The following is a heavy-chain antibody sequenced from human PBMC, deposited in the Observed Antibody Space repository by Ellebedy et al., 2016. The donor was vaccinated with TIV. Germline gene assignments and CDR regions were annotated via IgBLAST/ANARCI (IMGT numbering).Heavy chain of an antibody. CDR3: ARGPTNHYDSSGYSGPFDY. V-gene: IGHV4-34*01. CDR1: GGSFSGYY. Sequence: SETLSLTCAVYGGSFSGYYWNWIRQPPGKGLEWIGEINHSGSTNYNPSLKSRVTLSVDTSKNHFSLKLSSVTAADTAVYYCARGPTNHYDSSGYSGPFDYWGRGALVTVSS. J-gene: IGHJ4*02. CDR2: INHSGST. D-gene: IGHD3-22*01.